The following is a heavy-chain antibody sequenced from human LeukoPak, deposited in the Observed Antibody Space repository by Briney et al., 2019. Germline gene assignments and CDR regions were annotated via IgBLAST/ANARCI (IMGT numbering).Heavy chain of an antibody. Sequence: SETLSLTCTVSGGSISSGSYYWSWIRQPAGKGLEWIGRIYTSGSTYYNPSLKSRVTISVDTSKNQFSLKLSSVTAADTAVYYCARPNSYDVGNNAFDIWGQGTMVTVSS. CDR1: GGSISSGSYY. V-gene: IGHV4-61*02. CDR3: ARPNSYDVGNNAFDI. D-gene: IGHD2/OR15-2a*01. J-gene: IGHJ3*02. CDR2: IYTSGST.